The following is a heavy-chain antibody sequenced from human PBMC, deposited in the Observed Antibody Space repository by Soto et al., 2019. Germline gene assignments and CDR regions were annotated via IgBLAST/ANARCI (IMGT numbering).Heavy chain of an antibody. J-gene: IGHJ4*02. D-gene: IGHD3-10*01. CDR2: IYPGDSDT. CDR3: ARYNHDYRGQVPLDY. V-gene: IGHV5-51*01. CDR1: GYSFTSYW. Sequence: GESLKISCKGSGYSFTSYWIGWVRQMPGKGLEWMGIIYPGDSDTRYSPSFQGQVTISADKSISTAYLQWSSLKASDTAMYYCARYNHDYRGQVPLDYWGQGTLVTVSS.